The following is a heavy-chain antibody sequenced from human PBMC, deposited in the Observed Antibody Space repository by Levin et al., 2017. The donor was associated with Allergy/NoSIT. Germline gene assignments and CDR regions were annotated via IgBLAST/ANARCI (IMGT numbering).Heavy chain of an antibody. CDR2: ISWNSGGI. CDR1: GFTFDEYA. J-gene: IGHJ4*02. V-gene: IGHV3-9*01. D-gene: IGHD3-22*01. CDR3: AKGDSSGYYATLFDY. Sequence: LSLTCAASGFTFDEYAMHWVRPAPGKGLEWVSGISWNSGGIGYVDSVKGRFTISRDNAKNSLYLQMNSLRPEDTALYYCAKGDSSGYYATLFDYWGQGTLVTVSS.